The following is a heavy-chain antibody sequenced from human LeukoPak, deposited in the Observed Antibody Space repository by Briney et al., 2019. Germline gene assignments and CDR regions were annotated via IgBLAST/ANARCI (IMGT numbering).Heavy chain of an antibody. D-gene: IGHD3-16*02. J-gene: IGHJ6*03. Sequence: ASVKVSCKASTYISSDFGISWVRLAPGGGLEWMGWVSGDNSTTNYGHKFYGRVTMTMETSTNTASMELRGLRSDDTAIYYCARVYLYTTGWSAAYYYFMDVWGKGTTVIVSS. CDR1: TYISSDFG. CDR3: ARVYLYTTGWSAAYYYFMDV. CDR2: VSGDNSTT. V-gene: IGHV1-18*01.